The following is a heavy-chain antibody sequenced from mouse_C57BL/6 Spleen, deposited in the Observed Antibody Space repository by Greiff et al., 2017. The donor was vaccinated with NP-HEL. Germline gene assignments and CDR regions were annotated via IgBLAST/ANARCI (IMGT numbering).Heavy chain of an antibody. CDR3: ARDTTDYLDY. CDR1: GFTFTDYG. J-gene: IGHJ2*01. CDR2: ISSGSSTI. V-gene: IGHV5-17*01. Sequence: EVQLVESGGGLVKPGGSLKLSCAASGFTFTDYGMHWVRQAPEKGLEWVAYISSGSSTIYYAATVKGRFTITRDNAKNTLFLQMTSLRSEDAAMYYCARDTTDYLDYWGKGTTLTVAS. D-gene: IGHD1-1*01.